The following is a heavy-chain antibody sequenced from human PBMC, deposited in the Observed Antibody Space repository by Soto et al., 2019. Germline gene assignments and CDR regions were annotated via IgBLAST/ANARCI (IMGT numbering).Heavy chain of an antibody. V-gene: IGHV3-23*01. CDR3: AKDTSLATVIRATYALDV. Sequence: EVQLLESGGGLVQPGGSLRLSCAASGFTFSSYATSWVRQAPGKGLEWVSAVSHTGGSTYYVHSVRGRFTISRDNSKNTLYLQMNSLRGEDTAVYYCAKDTSLATVIRATYALDVWGQGTTVTVSS. D-gene: IGHD3-10*01. J-gene: IGHJ6*02. CDR1: GFTFSSYA. CDR2: VSHTGGST.